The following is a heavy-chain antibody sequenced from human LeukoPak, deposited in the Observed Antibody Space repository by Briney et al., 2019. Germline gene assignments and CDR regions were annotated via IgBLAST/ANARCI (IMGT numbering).Heavy chain of an antibody. J-gene: IGHJ6*03. CDR3: AREGAIAARPDYYYMDV. V-gene: IGHV4-59*12. Sequence: SETLSLTCTVSGGSISSYYWSWIRQPPGKGLEWVGYIYYSGTTNYNPSLKSRVTISVDTSKNQFSLKLSSVTAADTAVYYCAREGAIAARPDYYYMDVWGKGTTVTVSS. CDR2: IYYSGTT. D-gene: IGHD6-6*01. CDR1: GGSISSYY.